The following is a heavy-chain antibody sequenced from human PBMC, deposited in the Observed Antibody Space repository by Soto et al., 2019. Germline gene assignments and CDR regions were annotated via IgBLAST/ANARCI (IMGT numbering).Heavy chain of an antibody. CDR1: GGTFSSYA. CDR2: IIPIFGTA. D-gene: IGHD3-16*01. Sequence: QVQLVQSGAEVKKPGSSVKVSCKASGGTFSSYAISWVRQAPGQGLEWMGGIIPIFGTANYAQKFQGRVTITADESTSTAYMELRSLRSEDTGVYYCARDRSPLKFSGLLGYWGQGTLVTVSS. V-gene: IGHV1-69*01. CDR3: ARDRSPLKFSGLLGY. J-gene: IGHJ4*02.